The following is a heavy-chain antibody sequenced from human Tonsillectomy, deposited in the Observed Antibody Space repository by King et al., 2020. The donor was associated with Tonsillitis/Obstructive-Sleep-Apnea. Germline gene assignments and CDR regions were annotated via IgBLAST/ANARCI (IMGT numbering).Heavy chain of an antibody. V-gene: IGHV1-18*01. CDR2: ISAYNGNT. D-gene: IGHD3-22*01. J-gene: IGHJ2*01. Sequence: QLVQSGAEVKKPGASVKVSCKASGYTFTSYGISWVRQAPGQGLEWKGWISAYNGNTNYAQKLQGRVTMTTDTSTSTAYMELRSLRSDDTAVYYCARGSFPYYYDSSGYYQWYFDLWGRGTLVTVSS. CDR3: ARGSFPYYYDSSGYYQWYFDL. CDR1: GYTFTSYG.